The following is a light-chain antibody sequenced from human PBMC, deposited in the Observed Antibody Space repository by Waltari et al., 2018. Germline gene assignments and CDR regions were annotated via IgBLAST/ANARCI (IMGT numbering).Light chain of an antibody. V-gene: IGLV2-11*01. Sequence: QSALTQPRSVSGSPGQSVTISCTGTSSDVGGYNYVSWYQQHPGKAPKLMIYVVSKRPSGVADRFSGSKCGNAASLTISGLQAEDEADYYCCSYAGSYAWVFGGGTKLTVL. J-gene: IGLJ3*02. CDR1: SSDVGGYNY. CDR3: CSYAGSYAWV. CDR2: VVS.